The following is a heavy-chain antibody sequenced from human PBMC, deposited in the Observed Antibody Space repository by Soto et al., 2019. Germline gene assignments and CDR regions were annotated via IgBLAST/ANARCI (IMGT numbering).Heavy chain of an antibody. J-gene: IGHJ4*02. CDR3: AKDHHPTTPGATDF. CDR2: ISDNGGRT. D-gene: IGHD3-3*01. V-gene: IGHV3-23*01. Sequence: GGSLRLSCAASGFTFSTYAMAWIRQAPGKGLEWVSGISDNGGRTYYAASVKGRFTISRDNSKNTLYLQMNSLRPEDTAIYYCAKDHHPTTPGATDFWGQETLVTVSS. CDR1: GFTFSTYA.